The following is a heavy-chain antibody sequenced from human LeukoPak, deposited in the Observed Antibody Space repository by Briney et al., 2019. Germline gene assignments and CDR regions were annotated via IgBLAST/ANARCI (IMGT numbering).Heavy chain of an antibody. J-gene: IGHJ4*02. CDR1: GFTFSSYA. Sequence: GGSLRLSCAASGFTFSSYAVSWVRQAPGKGLEWVSAISGSGGSTYYADSVKGRFTISRDNSKNTLYLQMNSLRAEDTAVYYCAKADCSSTSCYDFDYWGQGTLVTVSS. D-gene: IGHD2-2*01. V-gene: IGHV3-23*01. CDR2: ISGSGGST. CDR3: AKADCSSTSCYDFDY.